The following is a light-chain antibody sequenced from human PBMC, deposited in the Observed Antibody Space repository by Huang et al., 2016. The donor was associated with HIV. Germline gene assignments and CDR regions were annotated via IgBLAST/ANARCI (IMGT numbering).Light chain of an antibody. CDR3: QHRGT. J-gene: IGKJ1*01. V-gene: IGKV3-11*01. CDR2: DAS. Sequence: EIVLTQSPATLSLSPGDTATLSCRASQSMRDYFAWYQQKPGQAPMLLICDASNRATGIPPRFSGSGSGTDFTLTISSLEPDDFAVYYCQHRGTFGQGTKVEVK. CDR1: QSMRDY.